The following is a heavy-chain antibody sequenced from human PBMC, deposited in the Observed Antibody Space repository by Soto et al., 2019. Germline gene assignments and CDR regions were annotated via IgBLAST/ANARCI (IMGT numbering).Heavy chain of an antibody. Sequence: GASVKVSCKASGYTFTSYGISWVRQAPGRGLEWMGWISAYNGNTNYAQKLQGRVTMTTDTSTSTAYMELRSLRSDDTAVYYCARDSLPNYGFWRPVLDFCGQGSLVTGSS. D-gene: IGHD3-3*01. CDR2: ISAYNGNT. J-gene: IGHJ4*02. CDR1: GYTFTSYG. CDR3: ARDSLPNYGFWRPVLDF. V-gene: IGHV1-18*01.